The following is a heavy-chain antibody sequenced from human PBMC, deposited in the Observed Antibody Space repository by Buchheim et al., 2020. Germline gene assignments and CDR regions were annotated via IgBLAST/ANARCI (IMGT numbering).Heavy chain of an antibody. V-gene: IGHV3-30*03. CDR3: ARDLIPREGY. J-gene: IGHJ4*02. CDR2: ISYDGSNK. D-gene: IGHD1-26*01. CDR1: GFTFSSYS. Sequence: VQLVESGGGLVQPGGSLRLSCAASGFTFSSYSMNWVRQAPGKGLEWVAVISYDGSNKYYADSVKGRFTISRDNSKNTLYLQMNSLRAEDTAVYYCARDLIPREGYWGQGTL.